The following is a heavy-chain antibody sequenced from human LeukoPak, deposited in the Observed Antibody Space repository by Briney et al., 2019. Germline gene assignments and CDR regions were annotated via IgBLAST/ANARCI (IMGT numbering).Heavy chain of an antibody. CDR3: ARGASGSYFWFDP. D-gene: IGHD1-26*01. J-gene: IGHJ5*02. CDR1: GGSISSYY. V-gene: IGHV4-59*01. Sequence: SETLSLTCTVSGGSISSYYWSWIRQPPGKGLEWIGYIYYSGSTNYNPSLKSRVTISVDTSKSQFSLKPSSVTAAATAVYYCARGASGSYFWFDPWGQGTLVTVSS. CDR2: IYYSGST.